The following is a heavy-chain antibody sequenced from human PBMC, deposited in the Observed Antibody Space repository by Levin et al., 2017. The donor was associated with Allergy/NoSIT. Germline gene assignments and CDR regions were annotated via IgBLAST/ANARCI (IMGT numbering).Heavy chain of an antibody. J-gene: IGHJ6*02. Sequence: GESLKISCAASGFTFSSYWMSWVRQAPGKGLEWVANIKQDGSEKYYVDSVKGRFTISRDNAKNSLYLQMNSLRAEDTAVYYCARGFLGYCSSTSGYPLYGMDVWGQGTTVTVSS. CDR1: GFTFSSYW. CDR2: IKQDGSEK. D-gene: IGHD2-2*01. V-gene: IGHV3-7*01. CDR3: ARGFLGYCSSTSGYPLYGMDV.